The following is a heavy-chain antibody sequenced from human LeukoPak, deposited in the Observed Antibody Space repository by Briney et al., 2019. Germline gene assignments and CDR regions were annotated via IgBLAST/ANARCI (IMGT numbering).Heavy chain of an antibody. CDR1: GFTFSSYG. CDR3: AKARGYFDWLSPLDY. CDR2: ISYDGSNT. Sequence: GGSLRLSCAVSGFTFSSYGMHWVRQAPGKGLEWVAVISYDGSNTYYADSVKGRFTISRDNSKNTLYLLMNSLRAEDTAVYYCAKARGYFDWLSPLDYWGQGTLVTVSS. V-gene: IGHV3-30*18. D-gene: IGHD3-9*01. J-gene: IGHJ4*02.